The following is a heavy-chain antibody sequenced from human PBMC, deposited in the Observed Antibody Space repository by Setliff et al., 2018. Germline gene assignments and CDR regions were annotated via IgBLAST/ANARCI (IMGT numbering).Heavy chain of an antibody. CDR2: IYTSGST. J-gene: IGHJ4*02. Sequence: SETLSLTCTVSGGSISSGSYYWSWIRQPAGKGLEWIGHIYTSGSTNYNPSLKSRVTISVDTSKNQFSLKLSSVTAADTAVYYCASTIQLAAAGNYFDYWGQGTLVTGLL. D-gene: IGHD6-13*01. CDR3: ASTIQLAAAGNYFDY. V-gene: IGHV4-61*09. CDR1: GGSISSGSYY.